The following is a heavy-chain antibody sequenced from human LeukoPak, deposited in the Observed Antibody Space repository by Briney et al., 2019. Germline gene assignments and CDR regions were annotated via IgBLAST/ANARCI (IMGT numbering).Heavy chain of an antibody. CDR1: GYTFTGYY. J-gene: IGHJ4*02. D-gene: IGHD1-14*01. CDR2: INPNSGGT. Sequence: ASVKVSCKASGYTFTGYYMHWVRQAPGQGLEWMGWINPNSGGTNYAQKLRGRVTMTTDTSTSTAYMELRSLRSDDTAVYYCAKGIRTGDFDYWGQGTLVTVSS. CDR3: AKGIRTGDFDY. V-gene: IGHV1-2*02.